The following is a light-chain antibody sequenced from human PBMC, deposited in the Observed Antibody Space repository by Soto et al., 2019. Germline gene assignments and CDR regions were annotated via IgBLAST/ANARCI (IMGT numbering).Light chain of an antibody. CDR2: EVS. CDR3: CSYTSTGIPYV. V-gene: IGLV2-14*01. Sequence: QSALTQPGSVSGSPGQSITISCTGTSSDVGGYRYVSWFQQHPGKAPKLIIYEVSNRPSGVSSRFSGSKSDNTASLTISGLQADDEADYYCCSYTSTGIPYVFGTGTKVTVL. J-gene: IGLJ1*01. CDR1: SSDVGGYRY.